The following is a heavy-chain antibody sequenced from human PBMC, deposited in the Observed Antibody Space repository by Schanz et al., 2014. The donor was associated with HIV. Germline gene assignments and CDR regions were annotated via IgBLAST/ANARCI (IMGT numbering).Heavy chain of an antibody. CDR1: GFTFSSYA. V-gene: IGHV3-30-3*01. Sequence: QVQLVESGGGVVQPGRSLRLSCAASGFTFSSYAMHWVRQAPGKGLEWVAVISYDGSNKYYADSVKGRFTISRDNPKNTLYLQMNSLRAEDTAIYYCARSPDWAGTDAFDIWGQGTMVTVSS. CDR2: ISYDGSNK. D-gene: IGHD6-19*01. CDR3: ARSPDWAGTDAFDI. J-gene: IGHJ3*02.